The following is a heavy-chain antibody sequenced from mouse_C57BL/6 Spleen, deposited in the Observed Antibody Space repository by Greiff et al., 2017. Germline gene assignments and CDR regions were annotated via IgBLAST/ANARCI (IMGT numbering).Heavy chain of an antibody. D-gene: IGHD2-4*01. V-gene: IGHV5-17*01. CDR2: ISSGSSTI. CDR3: SRWQRLHYAMDY. J-gene: IGHJ4*01. CDR1: GFTFSDYG. Sequence: EVKLLESAGCLLKPGGSLRLSCAPSGFTFSDYGMHWVRHAPEKGLEWVAYISSGSSTIYYADTVKCRFTIPIDNAKNTLFLLMTMLRSEDTAMYYCSRWQRLHYAMDYWGQGTSVTAS.